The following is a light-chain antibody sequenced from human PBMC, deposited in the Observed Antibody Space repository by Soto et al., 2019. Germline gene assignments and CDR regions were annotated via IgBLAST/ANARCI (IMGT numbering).Light chain of an antibody. CDR1: QSVSSN. CDR3: QQYHSWPPRT. Sequence: EIVLTQSPGTLSLSPGEIATLSFSASQSVSSNYLAWYQQKPGQAPRLLIYGVYTRAPGIPARFSGSGSGTEFTLTISSLQSEDFAVYYCQQYHSWPPRTFGQGTKVDIK. V-gene: IGKV3D-15*01. J-gene: IGKJ1*01. CDR2: GVY.